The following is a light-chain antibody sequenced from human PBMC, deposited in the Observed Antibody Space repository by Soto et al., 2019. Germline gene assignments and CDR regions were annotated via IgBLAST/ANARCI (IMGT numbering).Light chain of an antibody. J-gene: IGKJ1*01. CDR3: QQYSRCST. CDR2: TAS. V-gene: IGKV1-5*03. CDR1: QTISSW. Sequence: DIQVTQSPSTLSASVGDRVTITCRASQTISSWLAWYQQKPGMAPKLLIYTASTLQSGVPSRFSGSGSATEFTLTISSLQPDDFASYYCQQYSRCSTFGQGTKVELK.